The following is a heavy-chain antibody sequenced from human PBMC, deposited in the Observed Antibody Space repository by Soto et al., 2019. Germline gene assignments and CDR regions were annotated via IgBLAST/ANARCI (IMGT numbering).Heavy chain of an antibody. V-gene: IGHV1-18*01. CDR3: TRGGHLVAGNYFDY. CDR1: GYTFTSYG. D-gene: IGHD3-16*01. J-gene: IGHJ4*02. Sequence: QVQLVQSGAEVKKPGASVKVSCKASGYTFTSYGISWVRQAPGQGLEWMGWISNYNGDTNYAQKLQARVTMTTDTPTSTASMELRSLKSDDTAVYYFTRGGHLVAGNYFDYWGQGTLVTVSS. CDR2: ISNYNGDT.